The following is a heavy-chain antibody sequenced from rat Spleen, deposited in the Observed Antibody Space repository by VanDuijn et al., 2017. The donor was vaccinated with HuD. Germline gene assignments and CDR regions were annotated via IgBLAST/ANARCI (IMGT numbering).Heavy chain of an antibody. CDR1: GYTFTNFY. J-gene: IGHJ2*01. Sequence: QVQLQQSGVEMAKPGSSVQISCKASGYTFTNFYISWIKETTGQGLECIGYINTGSGGTNYNEKFKGKATLTVDKSSNTAFMQLNSLTPDDSAVYYCARGGILRPLDYWGQGVMVTVSS. CDR3: ARGGILRPLDY. D-gene: IGHD1-6*01. CDR2: INTGSGGT. V-gene: IGHV1-43*01.